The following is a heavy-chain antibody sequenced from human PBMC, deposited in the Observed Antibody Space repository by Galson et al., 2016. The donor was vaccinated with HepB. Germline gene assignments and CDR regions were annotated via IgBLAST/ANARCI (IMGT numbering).Heavy chain of an antibody. D-gene: IGHD2-21*01. V-gene: IGHV2-70*17. CDR2: IDWDDDE. CDR3: ARRHYIADSGGFAR. J-gene: IGHJ4*02. CDR1: GFSLTTREMS. Sequence: PALVKPTQTLTLPCTFSGFSLTTREMSVSWIRQPPGKALEWLARIDWDDDEVSSSSLKTRLTISKDTSKHQVVLSMTSVNPVDTATYYCARRHYIADSGGFARWGQGTLVTVSS.